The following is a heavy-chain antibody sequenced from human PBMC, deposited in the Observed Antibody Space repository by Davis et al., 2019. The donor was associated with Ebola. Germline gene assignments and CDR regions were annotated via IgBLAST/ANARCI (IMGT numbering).Heavy chain of an antibody. CDR2: INHSGST. V-gene: IGHV4-34*01. J-gene: IGHJ5*02. Sequence: MPGGSLRLSCAVYGGSFSGYYWSWIRQPPGKGLEWIGEINHSGSTNYNPSLKSRVTISVDTSKNQFSLKLTSATAADTAVYYCATSQDCSSTSCDNWFDPWGQGTLVTVSS. D-gene: IGHD2-2*01. CDR3: ATSQDCSSTSCDNWFDP. CDR1: GGSFSGYY.